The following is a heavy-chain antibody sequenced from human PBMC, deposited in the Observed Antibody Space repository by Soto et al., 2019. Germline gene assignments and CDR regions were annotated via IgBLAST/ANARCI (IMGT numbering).Heavy chain of an antibody. Sequence: EVQLLESGGGLVQPGGSLRLSCAASGFTFSSYAMNWVRQAPGKGLEWVSVISGSDGSTYYADSVKGRFTISRDNSKNTLKLQMNSLRAEDTAVYYCARRSSSWYFDYWGQGTLVTGSS. J-gene: IGHJ4*02. V-gene: IGHV3-23*01. CDR3: ARRSSSWYFDY. CDR1: GFTFSSYA. CDR2: ISGSDGST. D-gene: IGHD6-13*01.